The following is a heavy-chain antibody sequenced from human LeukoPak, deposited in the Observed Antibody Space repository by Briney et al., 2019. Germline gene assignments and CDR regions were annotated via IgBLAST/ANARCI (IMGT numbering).Heavy chain of an antibody. CDR1: GGPISSYF. CDR3: ARDRYGDYGHDY. CDR2: IYSSGRT. D-gene: IGHD4-17*01. Sequence: SETLSLTCTVSGGPISSYFWTWIRQPAGKGLEWIGRIYSSGRTNYNPSLKSRVTMSVDTSKNQLSLKVTSVTAADTAVYYCARDRYGDYGHDYWGQGILVTVSS. J-gene: IGHJ4*02. V-gene: IGHV4-4*07.